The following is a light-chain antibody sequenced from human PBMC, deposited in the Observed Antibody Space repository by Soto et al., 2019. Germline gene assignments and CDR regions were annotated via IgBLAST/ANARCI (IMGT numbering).Light chain of an antibody. J-gene: IGKJ5*01. V-gene: IGKV3-11*01. Sequence: DIVLTQSPATLSLSPGDRATLSCRASENVHSYLAWYRQAPGQPPSLLIYDAYNRAAGVPARFSGSGSGTDFTLTISSMQPEDFATYYCLQDYNYPITFGQGTRLEI. CDR1: ENVHSY. CDR2: DAY. CDR3: LQDYNYPIT.